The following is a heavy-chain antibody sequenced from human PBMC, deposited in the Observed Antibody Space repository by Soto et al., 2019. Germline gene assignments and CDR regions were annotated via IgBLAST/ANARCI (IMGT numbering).Heavy chain of an antibody. CDR3: AMSSGYRYGDPLEY. J-gene: IGHJ4*02. D-gene: IGHD5-18*01. V-gene: IGHV3-48*02. Sequence: PVGSLRLSCAASGFTFSSYSMNWVRQAPGKGLEWVSYISSSSSTIYYADSVKGRFTISRDNAKNSLYLQMNSLRDEETAVYYCAMSSGYRYGDPLEYWGQGTLVTVSA. CDR1: GFTFSSYS. CDR2: ISSSSSTI.